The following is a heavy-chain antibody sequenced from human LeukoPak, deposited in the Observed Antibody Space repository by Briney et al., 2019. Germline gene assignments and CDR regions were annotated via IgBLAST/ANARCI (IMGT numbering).Heavy chain of an antibody. V-gene: IGHV3-53*01. CDR2: IYSGGST. CDR1: GFTVSSNY. D-gene: IGHD5-24*01. J-gene: IGHJ4*02. Sequence: GGSLRLSCAASGFTVSSNYMSWVRQAPGKGLEWVSVIYSGGSTYYADSVKGRFTISRDNAKNSLYLQMNSLRAEDTAIYYCTRVGYIDEGIDYWGQGTLVTVSS. CDR3: TRVGYIDEGIDY.